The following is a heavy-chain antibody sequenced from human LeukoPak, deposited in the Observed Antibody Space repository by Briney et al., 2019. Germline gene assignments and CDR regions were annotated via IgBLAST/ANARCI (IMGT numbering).Heavy chain of an antibody. D-gene: IGHD6-19*01. V-gene: IGHV3-21*01. CDR1: GFTFSSYA. J-gene: IGHJ3*02. CDR2: ISSSSSYI. Sequence: GGSLRLSCAASGFTFSSYAMSWVRQAPGKGLEWVSSISSSSSYIYYADSVKGRFTISRDNAKNSLYQQMNSLRAEDTAVYYCARPVVAGAFDIWGQGTMVTVSS. CDR3: ARPVVAGAFDI.